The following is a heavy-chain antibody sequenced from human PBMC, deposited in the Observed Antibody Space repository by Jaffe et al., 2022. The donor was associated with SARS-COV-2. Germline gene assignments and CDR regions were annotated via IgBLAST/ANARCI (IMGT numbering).Heavy chain of an antibody. CDR3: ARSVYSIASGTYWMARYMDV. CDR2: LFHSGTA. J-gene: IGHJ6*03. V-gene: IGHV4-38-2*02. D-gene: IGHD3-10*01. Sequence: QVQLKESGPGLVKSSGTLSLTCTVSGYSISSGYYWGWFRQSPGKGLEWIGSLFHSGTAYYNPSLKSRITLSVDTSRNQFSLTLRSVTAADTALYLCARSVYSIASGTYWMARYMDVWGTGTTVTVSS. CDR1: GYSISSGYY.